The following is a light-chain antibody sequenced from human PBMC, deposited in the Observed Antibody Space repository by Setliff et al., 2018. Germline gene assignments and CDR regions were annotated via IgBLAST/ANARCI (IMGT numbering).Light chain of an antibody. CDR2: EVN. V-gene: IGLV2-14*01. J-gene: IGLJ1*01. CDR1: SSDVGAFKY. Sequence: QSALTQPASVSGSPGQSITISCTGTSSDVGAFKYVSWYQQHPGKAPKLMIYEVNNRPSGVSNRFSGSKSGNTASLTISGLQGEDEADYYCSSHGGSNNWSVFGSRTKVTVL. CDR3: SSHGGSNNWSV.